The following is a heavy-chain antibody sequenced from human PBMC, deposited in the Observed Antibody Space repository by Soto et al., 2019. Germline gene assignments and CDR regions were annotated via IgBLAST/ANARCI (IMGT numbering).Heavy chain of an antibody. CDR1: GGSISNYF. D-gene: IGHD4-4*01. J-gene: IGHJ5*02. V-gene: IGHV4-4*07. CDR2: IYNTGST. Sequence: PSETLALTCTVSGGSISNYFCNWIRQPAGKGLEWIGRIYNTGSTNYNPSLKSRVTISVDTSKNQFSLKLSSVTAADTAVYYCARAGTTYNWFDPWGQGTQVTVSS. CDR3: ARAGTTYNWFDP.